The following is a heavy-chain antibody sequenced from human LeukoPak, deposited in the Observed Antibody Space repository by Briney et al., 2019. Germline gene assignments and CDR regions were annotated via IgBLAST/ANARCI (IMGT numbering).Heavy chain of an antibody. CDR3: TTGTVLGS. J-gene: IGHJ3*01. D-gene: IGHD3-16*01. Sequence: GGSLRLSCAASGFTFSNAWMSWVRQAPGKGLEWVGRIKSKTEGGTTDYAAPVKGRFTISRDDSKNTLYLQMNSLKTEDTAVYYCTTGTVLGSRAQGTTVTVSS. CDR1: GFTFSNAW. V-gene: IGHV3-15*01. CDR2: IKSKTEGGTT.